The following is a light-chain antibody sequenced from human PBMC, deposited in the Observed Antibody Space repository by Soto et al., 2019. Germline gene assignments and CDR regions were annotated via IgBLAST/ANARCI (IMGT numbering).Light chain of an antibody. CDR3: SSYTSSSTYV. CDR1: SSDVGGYNY. V-gene: IGLV2-14*01. CDR2: EVS. J-gene: IGLJ1*01. Sequence: QSALTQPASVSGSPGQSITISCTGTSSDVGGYNYVSWYQQHPGKAPKLMIYEVSNRPSGVSNRFSGSKSGNTPSLTISGLKAEDEADYYCSSYTSSSTYVFGTGTKVTVL.